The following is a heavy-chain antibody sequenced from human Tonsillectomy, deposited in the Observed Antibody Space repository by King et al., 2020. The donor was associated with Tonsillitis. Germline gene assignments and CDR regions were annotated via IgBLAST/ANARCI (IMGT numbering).Heavy chain of an antibody. V-gene: IGHV3-23*04. CDR1: GFTFSSYA. Sequence: VQLVESGGGLIQPGGSLRLSCAASGFTFSSYAMSWVRQAPGKGLEWVSGISGSGGSAYYADSVNGRFAISRDNSKNTLYLQMNSLRAEETAVYYCAKDWDFWSPHGMDVWGQGPTVSVSS. CDR3: AKDWDFWSPHGMDV. J-gene: IGHJ6*02. D-gene: IGHD3-3*01. CDR2: ISGSGGSA.